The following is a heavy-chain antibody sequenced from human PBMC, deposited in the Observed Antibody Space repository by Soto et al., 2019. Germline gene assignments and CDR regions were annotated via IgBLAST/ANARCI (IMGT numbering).Heavy chain of an antibody. V-gene: IGHV3-21*01. CDR3: ARDGFHYYDSGPTLAKGYFDY. CDR1: GITFPSSR. D-gene: IGHD3-22*01. J-gene: IGHJ4*02. Sequence: GGFLRPSWGAFGITFPSSRLNWVRKAPGQALKWVSSISSSSSYIYYADSVKGRFTISRDNAKNSLYLQMNSLRAEDTAVYYCARDGFHYYDSGPTLAKGYFDYWGQGT. CDR2: ISSSSSYI.